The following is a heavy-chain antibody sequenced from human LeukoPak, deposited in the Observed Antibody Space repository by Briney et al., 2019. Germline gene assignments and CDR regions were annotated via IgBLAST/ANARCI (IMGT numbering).Heavy chain of an antibody. CDR2: ISAYNGNT. CDR3: ARTDIVVVPSAKGFDY. Sequence: ASVKVSCKASGYTFTSYGISWVRQAPGQGLEWMGWISAYNGNTNYAQKLQGRVTMTRDTSITTAYMELGRLRSDDTAVYYCARTDIVVVPSAKGFDYWGQGTLVTVSS. CDR1: GYTFTSYG. V-gene: IGHV1-18*01. J-gene: IGHJ4*02. D-gene: IGHD2-2*01.